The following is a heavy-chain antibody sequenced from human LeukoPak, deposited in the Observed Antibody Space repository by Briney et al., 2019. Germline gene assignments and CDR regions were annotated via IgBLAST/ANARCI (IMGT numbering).Heavy chain of an antibody. D-gene: IGHD3-9*01. CDR3: ARGTQILRYFDSNCDY. CDR2: INSDGSST. Sequence: GGSLRLSCAASGFTFSSYWMHWVRQAPGKRLVWVSRINSDGSSTSYADSVKGRFTISRDNAKNTLYLQMNSLRAEDTAVYYCARGTQILRYFDSNCDYWGQGTLVTVSS. CDR1: GFTFSSYW. V-gene: IGHV3-74*01. J-gene: IGHJ4*02.